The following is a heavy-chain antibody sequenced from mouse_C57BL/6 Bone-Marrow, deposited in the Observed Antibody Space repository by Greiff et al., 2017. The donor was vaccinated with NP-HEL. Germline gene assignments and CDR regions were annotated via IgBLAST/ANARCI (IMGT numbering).Heavy chain of an antibody. CDR2: INYDGSST. Sequence: EVQVVESEGGLVQPGSSMKLSCTASGFTFSDYYMAWVRQVPEKGLEWVANINYDGSSTYYLDSLKSRFIISRDNAKNILYLQMSSLKSEDTATYYCARDLLRWYIDVWGTGTTVTVSS. V-gene: IGHV5-16*01. D-gene: IGHD1-1*01. J-gene: IGHJ1*03. CDR1: GFTFSDYY. CDR3: ARDLLRWYIDV.